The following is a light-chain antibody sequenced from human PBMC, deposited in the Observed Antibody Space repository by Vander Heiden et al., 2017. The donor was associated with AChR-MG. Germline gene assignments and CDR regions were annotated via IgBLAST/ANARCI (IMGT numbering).Light chain of an antibody. J-gene: IGKJ1*01. CDR2: DAS. V-gene: IGKV1-5*01. CDR1: QSISSW. CDR3: QQYNSYSLWT. Sequence: DIQMTQSPSTLSASAGDRVTITCRASQSISSWLAWYQQKPGKAPKLLIYDASSLKSGVPSRFSGSGSGTEFTLTISSLQPDDFATYYCQQYNSYSLWTFGQGTKVEIK.